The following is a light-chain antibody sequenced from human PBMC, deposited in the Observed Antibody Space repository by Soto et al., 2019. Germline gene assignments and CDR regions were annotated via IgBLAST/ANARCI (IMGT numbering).Light chain of an antibody. CDR3: QQRSNWPST. CDR2: DAS. CDR1: QSVSSY. Sequence: EIVLTQSPATLSLSPGERAALSCRASQSVSSYLAWYQQKPGQAPRLLIYDASKRAPGIPARCTGSGSGTDFTLTISSLEPEDFAVYFGQQRSNWPSTVGGGTKVEI. J-gene: IGKJ4*01. V-gene: IGKV3-11*01.